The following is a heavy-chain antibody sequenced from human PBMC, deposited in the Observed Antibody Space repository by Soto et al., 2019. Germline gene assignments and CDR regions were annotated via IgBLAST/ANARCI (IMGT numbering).Heavy chain of an antibody. CDR3: ARDRGRAAAGEYHYYGMDV. D-gene: IGHD6-13*01. CDR1: GYTFTSYY. J-gene: IGHJ6*02. V-gene: IGHV1-46*01. Sequence: QVQLVQSGAEVKKPGASVKVSCKASGYTFTSYYIHWVRQAPGQGPEWMGVINPSGGSTDYAQKSQGRVTMTRDTSTRTVYMELSSLRSEDTAVYYCARDRGRAAAGEYHYYGMDVWGQGTTVTVSS. CDR2: INPSGGST.